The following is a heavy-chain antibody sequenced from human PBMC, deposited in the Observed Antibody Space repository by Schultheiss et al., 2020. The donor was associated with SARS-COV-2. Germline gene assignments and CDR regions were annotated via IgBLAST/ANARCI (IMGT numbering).Heavy chain of an antibody. CDR2: ISSGGGST. CDR1: GFSFSPYA. J-gene: IGHJ4*02. Sequence: GGSLSLSCAASGFSFSPYAMTWVRQAPGKGLEWVSGISSGGGSTYYADSVKGRFTISRDNSKNTLYLQMNSLTDDDTAVYYCAKDRDRASKDSWGQGTLVTVSS. D-gene: IGHD4-11*01. CDR3: AKDRDRASKDS. V-gene: IGHV3-23*01.